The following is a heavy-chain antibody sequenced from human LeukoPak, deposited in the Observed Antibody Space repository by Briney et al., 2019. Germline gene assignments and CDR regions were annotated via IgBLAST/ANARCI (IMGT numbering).Heavy chain of an antibody. Sequence: GGSLRLSCAASGFTFSRSGMHWVRQAPGKGLEWVAFIRSDGSNKYYADSVKGRFTISRDNSKNTVDLQMNSLIGDDTAVYYCARDKGTTCFDYWGQGTLITVSS. CDR3: ARDKGTTCFDY. CDR1: GFTFSRSG. V-gene: IGHV3-30*02. J-gene: IGHJ4*02. CDR2: IRSDGSNK. D-gene: IGHD1-14*01.